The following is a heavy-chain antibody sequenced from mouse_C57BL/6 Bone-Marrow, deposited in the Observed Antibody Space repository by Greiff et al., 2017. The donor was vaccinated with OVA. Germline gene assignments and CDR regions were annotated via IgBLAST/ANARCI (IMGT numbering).Heavy chain of an antibody. D-gene: IGHD1-1*01. J-gene: IGHJ1*03. CDR2: IYPRSGNT. Sequence: VQLQQCGAELARPGASVKLSCKASGYTFTSYGISWVKQRTGQGLEWIGEIYPRSGNTYYNEKFKGKATLTADKSSSTAYMELRSLTSEDSAVYFCARPFYYYGSSYGYFDVWGTGTTVTVSS. CDR3: ARPFYYYGSSYGYFDV. CDR1: GYTFTSYG. V-gene: IGHV1-81*01.